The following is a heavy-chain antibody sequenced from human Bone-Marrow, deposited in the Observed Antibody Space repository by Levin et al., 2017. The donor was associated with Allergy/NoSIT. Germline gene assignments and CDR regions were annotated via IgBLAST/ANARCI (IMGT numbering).Heavy chain of an antibody. J-gene: IGHJ5*02. V-gene: IGHV1-46*03. Sequence: ASVKVSCQASGSSFTSYYMHWLRQAPGQGLEWMGIINPSVRSASYAQKFEDRVSMTRDRSTSTVYMELRSLTSEDTAMYYCARSTGVRRNFDWFLTWGQGALITVSS. CDR1: GSSFTSYY. CDR3: ARSTGVRRNFDWFLT. CDR2: INPSVRSA. D-gene: IGHD3-9*01.